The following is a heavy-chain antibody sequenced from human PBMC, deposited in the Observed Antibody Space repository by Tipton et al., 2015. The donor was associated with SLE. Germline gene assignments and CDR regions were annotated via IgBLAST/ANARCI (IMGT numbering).Heavy chain of an antibody. CDR3: ARHMGSSSWLAY. Sequence: TLSLTCTVSGGSISSSSYYWGWIRQPPGKGLEWIGSIYYSGSTYYNPSLKSRVTISVDTSKNQFSLKLSSVTAADTAVYYCARHMGSSSWLAYWGQGTLVTVSS. CDR1: GGSISSSSYY. CDR2: IYYSGST. D-gene: IGHD6-13*01. J-gene: IGHJ4*02. V-gene: IGHV4-39*01.